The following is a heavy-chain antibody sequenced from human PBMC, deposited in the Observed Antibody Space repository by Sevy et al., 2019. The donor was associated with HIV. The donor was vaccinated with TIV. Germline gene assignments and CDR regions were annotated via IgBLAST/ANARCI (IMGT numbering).Heavy chain of an antibody. CDR1: GGSFTSSDSY. D-gene: IGHD5-12*01. V-gene: IGHV4-30-4*01. J-gene: IGHJ4*02. CDR2: INYTGGT. CDR3: ASKRGYNDGPFDY. Sequence: SETLSLTCTVSGGSFTSSDSYWSWIRQPPGEGLEWIGYINYTGGTYYNPFLKSRVAMSVDTSEQQFSLKLSLLTAADKAVYYCASKRGYNDGPFDYWGQGTLVTVSS.